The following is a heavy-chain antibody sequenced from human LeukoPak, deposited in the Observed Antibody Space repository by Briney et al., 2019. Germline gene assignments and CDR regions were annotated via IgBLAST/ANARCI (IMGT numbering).Heavy chain of an antibody. CDR1: GFTFSSYS. J-gene: IGHJ4*02. D-gene: IGHD5-12*01. CDR3: ARDSSGYDNRFDY. V-gene: IGHV3-21*01. Sequence: GGSLRLSCAASGFTFSSYSMNWVRQAPGKGLEWVSSISSSSYIYYADSVKGRFTISRDNAKNSLYLQMNSLRAEDTAVYYCARDSSGYDNRFDYWGQGTLVTVSS. CDR2: ISSSSYI.